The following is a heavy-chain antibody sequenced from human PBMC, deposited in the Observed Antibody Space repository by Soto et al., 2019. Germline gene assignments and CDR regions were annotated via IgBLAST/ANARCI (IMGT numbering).Heavy chain of an antibody. J-gene: IGHJ6*03. Sequence: ASVKVSCKASGYTFTSYGISWVRQAPGQGLEWMGWISAYNGNTNYAQKLQGRVTMTTDTSTSTAYMELRSLRSDDTAVYYCARDKDIVVVPAAVDYYYYMDVWGKGTTVTVSS. CDR3: ARDKDIVVVPAAVDYYYYMDV. CDR2: ISAYNGNT. CDR1: GYTFTSYG. V-gene: IGHV1-18*01. D-gene: IGHD2-2*01.